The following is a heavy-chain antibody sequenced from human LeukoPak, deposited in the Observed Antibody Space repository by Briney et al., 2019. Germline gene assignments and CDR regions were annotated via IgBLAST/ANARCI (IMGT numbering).Heavy chain of an antibody. CDR3: ASAAAGTSTEYFQH. CDR1: GGSISSYY. CDR2: IYYSGST. D-gene: IGHD6-13*01. V-gene: IGHV4-39*01. J-gene: IGHJ1*01. Sequence: SETLSLTCTVSGGSISSYYWGWIRQPPGKGLEWIGSIYYSGSTYYNPSLKSRVTISVDTSKNQFSLKLSSVTAADTAVYYCASAAAGTSTEYFQHWGQGTLVTVSS.